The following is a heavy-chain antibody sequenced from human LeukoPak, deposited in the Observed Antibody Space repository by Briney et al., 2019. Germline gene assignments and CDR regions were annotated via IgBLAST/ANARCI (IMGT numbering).Heavy chain of an antibody. CDR2: ISTSGTTI. J-gene: IGHJ4*02. Sequence: GGSLRLSCAASGFTFSDSFMAWIRQSPGKGLERISHISTSGTTIYYADSVRGRFTISRDNAKNSVYLQMNSLRAEDTAVYYCASGDGVFDYWGQGTQVTVSS. CDR1: GFTFSDSF. CDR3: ASGDGVFDY. D-gene: IGHD5-24*01. V-gene: IGHV3-11*04.